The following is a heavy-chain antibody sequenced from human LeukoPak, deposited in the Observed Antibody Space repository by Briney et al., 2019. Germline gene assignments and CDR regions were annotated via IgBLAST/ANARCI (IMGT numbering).Heavy chain of an antibody. CDR1: GGSISSSSYY. CDR3: ASLLGYCSSTSCRRDDAFDI. V-gene: IGHV4-39*07. J-gene: IGHJ3*02. Sequence: SETLSLTCTVSGGSISSSSYYWGWIRQPPGKGLEWIGSIYYSGSTYYNPSLKSRVTISVDRSKNQFSLKLSSVTAADTAVYYCASLLGYCSSTSCRRDDAFDIWGQGTMVTVSS. CDR2: IYYSGST. D-gene: IGHD2-2*01.